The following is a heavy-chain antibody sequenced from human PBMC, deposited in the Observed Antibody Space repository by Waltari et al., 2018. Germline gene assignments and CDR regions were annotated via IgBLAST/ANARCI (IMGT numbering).Heavy chain of an antibody. Sequence: EVQLVQSGAEVKKPGESLKISCKGSGYSFTSYWIAWVRQRPGKGLEWRGIIHPGDPDTRYSPSVQGQVTSSADKSISTAYLQWSSLKASDTAMYYCARAEDLWSGYRIWGQGTMVTVSS. D-gene: IGHD3-3*01. CDR2: IHPGDPDT. CDR1: GYSFTSYW. J-gene: IGHJ3*02. V-gene: IGHV5-51*03. CDR3: ARAEDLWSGYRI.